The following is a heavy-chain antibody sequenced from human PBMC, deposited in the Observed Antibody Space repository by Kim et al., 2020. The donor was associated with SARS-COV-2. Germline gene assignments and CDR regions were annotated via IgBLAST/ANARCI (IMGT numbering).Heavy chain of an antibody. V-gene: IGHV1-69*13. CDR3: ASSITMVRGVLDY. D-gene: IGHD3-10*01. CDR2: IIPIFGTA. CDR1: GGTFSSYA. Sequence: SVKVSCKASGGTFSSYAISWVRQAPGQGLEWMGGIIPIFGTANYAQKFQGRVTITADESTSTAYMELSSLRSEDTAVYYCASSITMVRGVLDYWGQGTLVTVSS. J-gene: IGHJ4*02.